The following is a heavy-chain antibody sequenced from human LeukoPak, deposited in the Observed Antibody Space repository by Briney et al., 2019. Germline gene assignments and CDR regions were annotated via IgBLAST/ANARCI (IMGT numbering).Heavy chain of an antibody. V-gene: IGHV4-34*01. D-gene: IGHD4-17*01. CDR1: GGSFSGYY. CDR2: INHSGST. J-gene: IGHJ4*02. Sequence: PSETLSLTCAVYGGSFSGYYWSWIRQPPGKGLEWIGEINHSGSTNYNPSLKSRVTISVDTSKNQFSLKLSSVTAADTAVYYCARGYGDYWTFDYWGQGTLVTVSS. CDR3: ARGYGDYWTFDY.